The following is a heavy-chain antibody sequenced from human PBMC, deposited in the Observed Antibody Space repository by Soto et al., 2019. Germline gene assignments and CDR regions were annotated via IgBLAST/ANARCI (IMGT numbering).Heavy chain of an antibody. CDR2: ISSSSSTI. CDR1: GFTFSSYS. J-gene: IGHJ6*03. Sequence: EVQLVESGGGLVQPGGSLRLSCAASGFTFSSYSMNWVRQAPGKGLEWVSYISSSSSTIYYADSVKGRFTISRDNAKNSLYLQMNSLRAEDTAVYYCARDPPALIEGLTEDYMDVWGKGTTVTVSS. D-gene: IGHD2-21*01. V-gene: IGHV3-48*01. CDR3: ARDPPALIEGLTEDYMDV.